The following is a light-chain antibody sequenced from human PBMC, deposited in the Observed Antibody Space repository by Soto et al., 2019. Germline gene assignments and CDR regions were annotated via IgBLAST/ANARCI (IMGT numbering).Light chain of an antibody. Sequence: QPVLTQPASVSGSPGQSITISCTGTSSDVGGYNYVSWYQQHPGKAPKLRIYEGSNRPSGVSNRFSGSKSGNTASLTISGLQAEDEADYYCSSYTSSSTLVVLGGGTQLTVL. CDR2: EGS. J-gene: IGLJ2*01. V-gene: IGLV2-14*01. CDR3: SSYTSSSTLVV. CDR1: SSDVGGYNY.